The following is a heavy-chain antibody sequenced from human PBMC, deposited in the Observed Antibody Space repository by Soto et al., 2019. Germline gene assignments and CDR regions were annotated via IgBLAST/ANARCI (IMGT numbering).Heavy chain of an antibody. CDR1: GFTFSSYG. CDR2: ISYDGSNK. J-gene: IGHJ2*01. CDR3: AKGRGSSGALFWYFDL. Sequence: QVQLVESGGGVAQPGRSVRLSCAASGFTFSSYGMHWVRQAPGKGLEWVAVISYDGSNKYYTDSVKGRFTISRDSSKSTLYLQMNSLRPEDTAVYYCAKGRGSSGALFWYFDLWGRGTLVTVSS. D-gene: IGHD3-22*01. V-gene: IGHV3-30*18.